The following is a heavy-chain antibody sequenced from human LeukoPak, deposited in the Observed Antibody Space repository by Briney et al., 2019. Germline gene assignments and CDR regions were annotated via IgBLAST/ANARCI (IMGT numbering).Heavy chain of an antibody. CDR1: GGTFSSYA. Sequence: ASVKVSCKASGGTFSSYAISWVRQAPGQGLEWMGWIRTGDGDTHYAEKLQGRVTMTTDTSTSTAYMELKSLRSDDTAVYYCARGLFGNFGRVSYTEFDFWGQGTLVTVSS. D-gene: IGHD2-2*02. CDR3: ARGLFGNFGRVSYTEFDF. V-gene: IGHV1-18*01. J-gene: IGHJ4*02. CDR2: IRTGDGDT.